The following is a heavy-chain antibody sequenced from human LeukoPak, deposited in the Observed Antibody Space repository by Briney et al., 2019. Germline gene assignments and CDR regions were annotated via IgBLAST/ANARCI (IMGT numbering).Heavy chain of an antibody. Sequence: SETLSLTCAVYGESFSGYFWTWIRQPPGKGLEWIGYIYYSGSTNYNPSLKSRVTISVDTSKNQFSLKLSSVTAADTAVYYCARVPARDSSGYYFDYWGQGTLVTVSS. V-gene: IGHV4-59*01. D-gene: IGHD3-22*01. CDR3: ARVPARDSSGYYFDY. J-gene: IGHJ4*02. CDR2: IYYSGST. CDR1: GESFSGYF.